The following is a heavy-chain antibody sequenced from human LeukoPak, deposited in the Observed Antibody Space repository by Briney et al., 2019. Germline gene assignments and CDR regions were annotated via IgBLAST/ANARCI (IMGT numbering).Heavy chain of an antibody. V-gene: IGHV4-59*01. CDR1: GGSISSYY. CDR3: ARDRLGVVVAATPGAFDI. J-gene: IGHJ3*02. Sequence: SETLSLTCTVSGGSISSYYWSWIRQPPGKGLEWIGYIYYSGSTNYNPSLKSRVTISVDTSKNQFSLKLSSVTAAGTAVYYCARDRLGVVVAATPGAFDIWGQGTMVTVSS. CDR2: IYYSGST. D-gene: IGHD2-15*01.